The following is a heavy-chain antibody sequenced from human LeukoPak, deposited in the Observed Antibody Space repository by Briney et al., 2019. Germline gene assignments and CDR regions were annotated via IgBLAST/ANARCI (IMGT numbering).Heavy chain of an antibody. D-gene: IGHD2-2*01. V-gene: IGHV3-21*01. CDR3: AREWSCSSTSCSNPEVDY. CDR1: GFTFSSYS. Sequence: GGSLRLSCAASGFTFSSYSMNWVRQAPGKGLEWVSSISSSSGYIYYADSVKGRFTISRDNAKNSLYLQMNSLRAKDTAVYYCAREWSCSSTSCSNPEVDYWGQGTLVTVSS. J-gene: IGHJ4*02. CDR2: ISSSSGYI.